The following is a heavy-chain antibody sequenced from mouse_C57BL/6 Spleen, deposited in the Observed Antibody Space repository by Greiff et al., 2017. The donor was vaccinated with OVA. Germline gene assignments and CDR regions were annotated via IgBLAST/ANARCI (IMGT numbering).Heavy chain of an antibody. CDR2: NYPGDGDT. CDR3: ARVTAQALFAY. D-gene: IGHD3-2*02. V-gene: IGHV1-80*01. CDR1: GYAFRSYW. Sequence: VQLQQSGAELVKPGASVKISCKASGYAFRSYWMNWVKQRPGKGLEWIGQNYPGDGDTNYNGKFKGKATLTADKSSSTAYMQLSSLTSEDSAVYFCARVTAQALFAYWGQGTLVTVSA. J-gene: IGHJ3*01.